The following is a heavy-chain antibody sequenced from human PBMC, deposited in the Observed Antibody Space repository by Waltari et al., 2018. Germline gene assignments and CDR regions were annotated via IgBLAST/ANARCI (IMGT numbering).Heavy chain of an antibody. CDR1: GFSFSSSE. CDR3: VRDGLGSGRTRVDV. Sequence: EAQLVESGGGLVQPGGSLRLSCAASGFSFSSSEMNWVRQAPGKGLEWSSYISDSDNSKFYAESVKGRFTVSRDNAKNSLHLEMNSLRAEDTATYYCVRDGLGSGRTRVDVWGQGTTVIVSS. V-gene: IGHV3-48*03. D-gene: IGHD2-2*01. CDR2: ISDSDNSK. J-gene: IGHJ6*02.